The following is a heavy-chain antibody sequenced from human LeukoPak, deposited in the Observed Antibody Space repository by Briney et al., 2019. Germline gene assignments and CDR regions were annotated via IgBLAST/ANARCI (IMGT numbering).Heavy chain of an antibody. Sequence: SETLSLTCTVSGGSISSYHWSWIRQPAGKGLEWIGRIYTSGSTNYNPSLKSRVTMSVDTSKSQFSLKLSSVTAADTAVYYCARILRYCSGGSCYSYFDYWGQGTLVTVSS. CDR2: IYTSGST. CDR3: ARILRYCSGGSCYSYFDY. CDR1: GGSISSYH. D-gene: IGHD2-15*01. J-gene: IGHJ4*02. V-gene: IGHV4-4*07.